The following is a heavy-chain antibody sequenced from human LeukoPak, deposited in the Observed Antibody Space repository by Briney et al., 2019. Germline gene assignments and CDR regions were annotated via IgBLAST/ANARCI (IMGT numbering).Heavy chain of an antibody. CDR3: AKFGDHMPDAFDI. CDR2: VPSGGDA. V-gene: IGHV3-53*01. D-gene: IGHD4-17*01. Sequence: GGSLRLSCAASVFTVTANSMNWVRQAPGKGLEWVSRVPSGGDAFYADSVKGRFTISRDTSKNTVFLQMDSLRAEDTAVYYCAKFGDHMPDAFDIWGQGTMVTVAA. J-gene: IGHJ3*02. CDR1: VFTVTANS.